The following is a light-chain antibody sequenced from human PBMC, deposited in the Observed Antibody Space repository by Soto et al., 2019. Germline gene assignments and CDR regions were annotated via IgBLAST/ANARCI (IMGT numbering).Light chain of an antibody. CDR3: LQHNYYSWT. CDR1: RFIGND. V-gene: IGKV1-17*01. CDR2: AAS. J-gene: IGKJ1*01. Sequence: DIQMTQSPSSLSASVGDRVTITCRASRFIGNDLGWYQQKPGGAPKRLIYAASRLQSGVPSRFSGSVSGTEFTLTISSLQPEDFATYYCLQHNYYSWTFGQGAKVDVK.